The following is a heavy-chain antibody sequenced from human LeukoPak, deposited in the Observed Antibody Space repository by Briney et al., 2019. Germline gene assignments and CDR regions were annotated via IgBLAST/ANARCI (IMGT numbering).Heavy chain of an antibody. CDR2: INHSGSA. Sequence: SETLSLTCTVSGGSISSSSYYWGWIRQPPGKGLEWIGEINHSGSANYNPSLKSRVTISVDTSKNQFSLKLSSVTAADTAVYYCARGWYYYGSGTKSSYYFDYWGQGTLVTVSS. J-gene: IGHJ4*02. CDR3: ARGWYYYGSGTKSSYYFDY. CDR1: GGSISSSSYY. V-gene: IGHV4-39*07. D-gene: IGHD3-10*01.